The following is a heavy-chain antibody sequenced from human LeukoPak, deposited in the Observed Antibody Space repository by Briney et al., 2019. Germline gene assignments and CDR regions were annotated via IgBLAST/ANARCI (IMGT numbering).Heavy chain of an antibody. CDR3: AKSQRLSGLPFDF. V-gene: IGHV3-23*01. CDR2: ISGSGETS. Sequence: GGSLRLSCPAFSRSAMSWVRQAPGKGLEWVSAISGSGETSYHANSVEGRFTISRDNSNTLYLQMNSLREDDTAIYYCAKSQRLSGLPFDFWGQGTLVIVSS. CDR1: SRSA. D-gene: IGHD2-15*01. J-gene: IGHJ4*02.